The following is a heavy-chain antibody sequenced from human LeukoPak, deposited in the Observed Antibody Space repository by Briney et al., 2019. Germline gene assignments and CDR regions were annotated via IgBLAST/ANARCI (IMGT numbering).Heavy chain of an antibody. Sequence: SETLSLTCAVSGDSISSYYWSWIRQPPGKGLEWIGYVYYGGSTNYNPSLKSRLTISVDTSKNQFSLKLNSVTAADTAVYYCVRHTSYGHFDFWGQGTLVTVSS. CDR1: GDSISSYY. J-gene: IGHJ4*02. CDR2: VYYGGST. D-gene: IGHD3-10*01. CDR3: VRHTSYGHFDF. V-gene: IGHV4-59*08.